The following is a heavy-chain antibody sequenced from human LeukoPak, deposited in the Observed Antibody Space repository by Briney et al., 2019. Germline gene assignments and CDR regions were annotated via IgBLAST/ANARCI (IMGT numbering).Heavy chain of an antibody. J-gene: IGHJ4*02. CDR2: IYYSGST. V-gene: IGHV4-59*01. CDR3: ARLPYSSGWYVY. CDR1: GSSISSYY. D-gene: IGHD6-19*01. Sequence: SETLSLTCTVSGSSISSYYWSWIRQPPGKGLERIGYIYYSGSTNYNPSLESRVTISVDTSKNQFSLKLSSATAADTAMYYCARLPYSSGWYVYWGQGTLVTVSS.